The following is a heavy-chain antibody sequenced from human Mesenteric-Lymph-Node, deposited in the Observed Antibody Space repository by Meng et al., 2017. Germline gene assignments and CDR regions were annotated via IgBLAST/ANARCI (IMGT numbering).Heavy chain of an antibody. CDR3: ARGYYDILTGYYASHWFDP. D-gene: IGHD3-9*01. CDR2: VYYSGST. Sequence: SQTRSLTGTVSGGSISSNYWSWLRQPPGKGLEWIGYVYYSGSTDYNPSLMSRVTISLETTKNQFSLKLTSVTAADTAVYYCARGYYDILTGYYASHWFDPWGQGTLVTVSS. CDR1: GGSISSNY. J-gene: IGHJ5*02. V-gene: IGHV4-59*01.